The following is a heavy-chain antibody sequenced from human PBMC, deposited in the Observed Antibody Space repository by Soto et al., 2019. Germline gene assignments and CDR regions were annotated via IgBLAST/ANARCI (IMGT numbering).Heavy chain of an antibody. CDR1: GGSISSYY. J-gene: IGHJ4*02. V-gene: IGHV4-4*07. Sequence: PSETLSLTCTVSGGSISSYYWSWIRQPAGKGLEWIGRIYTSGSTNYNPSLKSRVTMSVDTSKNQFSLKLSSVTAADTAVYYCARASRSYYDILTGYYSGNYFDYWGQGTLVTVS. CDR3: ARASRSYYDILTGYYSGNYFDY. CDR2: IYTSGST. D-gene: IGHD3-9*01.